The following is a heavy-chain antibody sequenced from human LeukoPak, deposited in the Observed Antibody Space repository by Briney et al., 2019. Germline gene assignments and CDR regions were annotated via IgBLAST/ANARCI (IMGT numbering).Heavy chain of an antibody. D-gene: IGHD5-24*01. CDR1: GFTFSSYW. CDR2: IEEHGSQK. J-gene: IGHJ3*02. V-gene: IGHV3-7*05. Sequence: PGGSLRLSCAASGFTFSSYWMSWVRQAPGKGLEWVANIEEHGSQKYYVDSVKGRFTISRDNAQNSLFLQMNRLRAEDTALYYCARILRLHTPRASDIWGQGTMVTVSS. CDR3: ARILRLHTPRASDI.